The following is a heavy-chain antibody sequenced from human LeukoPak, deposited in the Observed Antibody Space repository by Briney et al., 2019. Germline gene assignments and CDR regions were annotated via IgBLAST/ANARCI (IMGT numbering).Heavy chain of an antibody. D-gene: IGHD6-13*01. CDR2: IYTSGTT. V-gene: IGHV4-61*02. J-gene: IGHJ5*02. Sequence: PSETLSPTCTVSGGSPRGGSNDGGWIRQPAGKGRGWIGRIYTSGTTDYSPFLKSRVTISLDTSKNQLSLKLTSVTAADTAMYYCVREGGGSGWYNWFDPWGQGTLVTVSS. CDR1: GGSPRGGSND. CDR3: VREGGGSGWYNWFDP.